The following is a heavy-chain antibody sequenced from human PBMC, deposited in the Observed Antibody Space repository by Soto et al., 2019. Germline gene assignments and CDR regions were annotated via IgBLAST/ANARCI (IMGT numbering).Heavy chain of an antibody. CDR3: ARTGGIVVVVAATLWFDP. D-gene: IGHD2-15*01. CDR1: GGSISSSSYY. V-gene: IGHV4-39*01. Sequence: QLQLQESGPGLVKPSETLSLTCTVSGGSISSSSYYWGWIRQPPGKGLEWIGSIYYSGSTYYNPSLMSQVTISVDTSKNQFSLKLSSVTAADTAVYYCARTGGIVVVVAATLWFDPWGQGTLVTVSS. J-gene: IGHJ5*02. CDR2: IYYSGST.